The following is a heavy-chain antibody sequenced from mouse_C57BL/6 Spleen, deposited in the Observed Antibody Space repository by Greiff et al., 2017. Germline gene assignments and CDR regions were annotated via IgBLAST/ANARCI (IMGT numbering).Heavy chain of an antibody. D-gene: IGHD4-1*01. CDR1: GFTFSDYY. V-gene: IGHV5-16*01. CDR2: INYDGSST. CDR3: ARMGRFLGRDAMDY. J-gene: IGHJ4*01. Sequence: EVQVVESEGGLVQPGSSMKLSCTASGFTFSDYYMAWVRQVPEKGLEWVANINYDGSSTYYLDSLKSRFIISRDNAKNILYLQMSSLKSEDTATYYCARMGRFLGRDAMDYWGQGTSVTVSS.